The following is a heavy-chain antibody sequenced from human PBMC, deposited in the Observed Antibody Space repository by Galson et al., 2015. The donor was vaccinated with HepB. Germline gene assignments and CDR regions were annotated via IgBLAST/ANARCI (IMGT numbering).Heavy chain of an antibody. CDR2: INPSGGTT. CDR3: ATALPRYCTSSSCHHRRYFDY. CDR1: GYTFTYYY. D-gene: IGHD2-2*01. J-gene: IGHJ4*02. Sequence: SVKVSCKASGYTFTYYYIHWVRQAPGQGLEWMGIINPSGGTTSNAQNFQGRVTITADKSTSTAYMELSSLRSEDTAMYYCATALPRYCTSSSCHHRRYFDYWGQGTLVTVSP. V-gene: IGHV1-46*01.